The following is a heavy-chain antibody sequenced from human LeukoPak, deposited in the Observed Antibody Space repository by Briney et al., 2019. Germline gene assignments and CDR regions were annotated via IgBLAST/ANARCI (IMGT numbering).Heavy chain of an antibody. Sequence: SETLSLTCAVYGGSFSGYYWSWIRQPPGKRLEWIGEINHSGSTNYNPSLKSRVTISVDTSKNQFSLKLSSVTAADTAVYYCASAPYYDSSGYLGDAFDIWGQGTMVTVSS. D-gene: IGHD3-22*01. J-gene: IGHJ3*02. CDR3: ASAPYYDSSGYLGDAFDI. V-gene: IGHV4-34*01. CDR1: GGSFSGYY. CDR2: INHSGST.